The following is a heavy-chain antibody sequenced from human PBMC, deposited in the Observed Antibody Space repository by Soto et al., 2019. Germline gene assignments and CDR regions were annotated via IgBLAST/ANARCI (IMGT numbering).Heavy chain of an antibody. J-gene: IGHJ4*02. D-gene: IGHD5-12*01. Sequence: GGSLRLSCAASGFTFSSYAMSWVRQAPGKGLEWVSAISGSGGSTYYADSVKGRFTISRDNSKNTLYLQMNSLRAEDTAVYYCAKGAHMKTTIIYSAAKQYYFDYWGQGTLVTVSS. CDR1: GFTFSSYA. V-gene: IGHV3-23*01. CDR2: ISGSGGST. CDR3: AKGAHMKTTIIYSAAKQYYFDY.